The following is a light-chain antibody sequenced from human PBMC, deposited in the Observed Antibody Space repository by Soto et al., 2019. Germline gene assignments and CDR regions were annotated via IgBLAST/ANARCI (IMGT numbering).Light chain of an antibody. CDR2: AAS. Sequence: IQLTQSPSSLSASVGDRVTITCRARQGISSYLAWYQQKPGKAPKLLIYAASTLQSGVPSRFSGSGAGTDFTLTISSLQPADFATYYCQQLNSYPITFGQGTRLEIK. CDR3: QQLNSYPIT. V-gene: IGKV1-9*01. J-gene: IGKJ5*01. CDR1: QGISSY.